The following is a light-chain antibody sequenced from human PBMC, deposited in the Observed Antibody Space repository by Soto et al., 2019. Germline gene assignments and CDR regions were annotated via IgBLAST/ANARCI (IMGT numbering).Light chain of an antibody. Sequence: SYELTQPPSVSVSPGQTARITCSGDALPKQYAYWYQQKPGQAPVLVIYKDTERPLGVPERFSGSSSGTTVTLTISGVQAEDEADYYCQSADTSVTSLVFGAGTKLTVL. CDR1: ALPKQY. J-gene: IGLJ3*02. CDR3: QSADTSVTSLV. CDR2: KDT. V-gene: IGLV3-25*03.